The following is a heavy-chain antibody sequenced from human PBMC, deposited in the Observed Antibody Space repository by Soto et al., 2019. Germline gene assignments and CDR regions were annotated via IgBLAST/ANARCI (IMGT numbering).Heavy chain of an antibody. CDR3: ESDHGCSGWHS. CDR1: GFTVSTYY. Sequence: EVQLVESGGGLVQPGGSLRLSCVGSGFTVSTYYMSWVRQAPGKGLEWVSSIHRYGTTYYAGSVKGRFIVSRDSTENTVSLQMNSLTADDTALYFCESDHGCSGWHSWGQGTVVTVSS. J-gene: IGHJ4*02. CDR2: IHRYGTT. V-gene: IGHV3-66*01. D-gene: IGHD6-19*01.